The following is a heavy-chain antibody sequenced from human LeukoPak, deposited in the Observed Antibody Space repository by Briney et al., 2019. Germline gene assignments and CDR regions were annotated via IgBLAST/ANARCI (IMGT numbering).Heavy chain of an antibody. CDR3: ARQGKKWPLHNWFDP. CDR1: GYTFTSYD. D-gene: IGHD5-12*01. CDR2: MNPNSGNT. V-gene: IGHV1-8*01. Sequence: ASVKVSCTASGYTFTSYDINWVRQATGQGLEWMGWMNPNSGNTGYAQKFQGRVTMTRNTSISTAYMELSSLRSEDTAVYYCARQGKKWPLHNWFDPWGQGTLVTVSS. J-gene: IGHJ5*02.